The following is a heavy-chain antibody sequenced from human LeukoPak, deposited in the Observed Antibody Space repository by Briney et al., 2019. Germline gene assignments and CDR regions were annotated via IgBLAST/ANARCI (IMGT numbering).Heavy chain of an antibody. CDR1: GFTFSSYS. Sequence: GGSLRLSCAASGFTFSSYSMNWVRQAPGKGLEWVSSISSSSSYIYYADSVKGRFTISRDNAKNSLYLQMNSLRSEDTAVYYCARTHYYDSSGDNWFDPWGQGTLVTVSS. CDR2: ISSSSSYI. CDR3: ARTHYYDSSGDNWFDP. J-gene: IGHJ5*02. D-gene: IGHD3-22*01. V-gene: IGHV3-21*04.